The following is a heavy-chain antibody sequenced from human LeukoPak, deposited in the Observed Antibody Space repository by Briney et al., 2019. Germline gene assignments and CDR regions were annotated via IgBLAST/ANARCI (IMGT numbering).Heavy chain of an antibody. CDR3: ARRGIAAAGYDY. J-gene: IGHJ4*02. Sequence: PSETLSLTCAVSGGSISSYYWSWIRQPPGKGLEWIGYIYYSGTTNYNPSLKSRVTILVDTSKNQFSLNLSSVTAADTAVYYCARRGIAAAGYDYWGQGTLVTVSS. CDR1: GGSISSYY. CDR2: IYYSGTT. D-gene: IGHD6-13*01. V-gene: IGHV4-59*08.